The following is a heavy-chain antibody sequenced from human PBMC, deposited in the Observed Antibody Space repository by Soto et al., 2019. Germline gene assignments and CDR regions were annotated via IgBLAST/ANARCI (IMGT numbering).Heavy chain of an antibody. CDR2: ISGSGGST. V-gene: IGHV3-23*01. D-gene: IGHD2-2*01. J-gene: IGHJ6*03. CDR1: GFTFSSYA. CDR3: AKDLEGYCSSTSCYGDYYYYMDV. Sequence: GGSLRLSCAASGFTFSSYAMSWVRQAPGKGLEWVSAISGSGGSTYYADSVKGRFTISRDNSKNTLYLQMNSLRAEDTAVYYCAKDLEGYCSSTSCYGDYYYYMDVWGKGTTVTVSS.